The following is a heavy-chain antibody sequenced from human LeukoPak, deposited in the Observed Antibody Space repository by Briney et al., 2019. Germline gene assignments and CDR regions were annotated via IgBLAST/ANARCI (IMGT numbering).Heavy chain of an antibody. CDR1: GFTFSSYA. Sequence: PGGSLRLSCAASGFTFSSYAMSWVRQDPGKGLEWVSAISGSGGSTYYADSVKGRFTISRDNSKNTLYLQMNSLRAEDTAVYYCATVFSSSNEFFDYWGQGALVTVSS. V-gene: IGHV3-23*01. CDR2: ISGSGGST. J-gene: IGHJ4*02. CDR3: ATVFSSSNEFFDY. D-gene: IGHD2-2*01.